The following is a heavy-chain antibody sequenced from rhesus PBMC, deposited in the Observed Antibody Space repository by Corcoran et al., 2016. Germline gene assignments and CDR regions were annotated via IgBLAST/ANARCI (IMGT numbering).Heavy chain of an antibody. CDR3: TRDPRLGFGDF. CDR2: IKNKADGGTA. D-gene: IGHD2-15*01. V-gene: IGHV3-16*01. Sequence: GLEWVGFIKNKADGGTAAYAESVKGRFTISRDDSKNTLYLQMNSLKTEDTAVYYCTRDPRLGFGDFWGQGVLVTVSS. J-gene: IGHJ4*01.